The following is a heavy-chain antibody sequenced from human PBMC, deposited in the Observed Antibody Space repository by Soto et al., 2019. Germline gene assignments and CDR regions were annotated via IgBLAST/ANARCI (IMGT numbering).Heavy chain of an antibody. J-gene: IGHJ6*02. CDR1: GGSVSSSSYS. CDR3: ARYKSNYYYGMDV. V-gene: IGHV4-39*01. D-gene: IGHD1-20*01. CDR2: IYSSENT. Sequence: SETLSLTCTVSGGSVSSSSYSWGWIRQSPGKGLEWIGTIYSSENTYYNPSLLSRVTISVDTSKNEFSLRLGSVTAADTAVYYCARYKSNYYYGMDVWGQGTTVTVSS.